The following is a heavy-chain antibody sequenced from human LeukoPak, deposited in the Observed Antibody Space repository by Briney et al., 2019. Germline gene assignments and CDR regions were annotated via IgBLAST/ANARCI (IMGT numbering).Heavy chain of an antibody. Sequence: ASLKVSCKASGYTFSSYGICWGRHAPGQGLEWMGWISAYNGNTNYAQTLQSRDTMTTHTSTSTAYMELRRLTSDDTAVYYCARGLPPGGEGDVDTATFDYWGEGALVTVSS. D-gene: IGHD5-18*01. CDR2: ISAYNGNT. V-gene: IGHV1-18*01. CDR3: ARGLPPGGEGDVDTATFDY. J-gene: IGHJ4*02. CDR1: GYTFSSYG.